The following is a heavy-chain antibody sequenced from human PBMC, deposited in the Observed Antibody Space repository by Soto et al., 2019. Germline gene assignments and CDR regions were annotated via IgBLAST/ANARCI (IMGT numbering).Heavy chain of an antibody. CDR1: GFTFSSYS. V-gene: IGHV3-48*02. Sequence: PGGSLRLSCAASGFTFSSYSMNWVRQAPGKGLEWVSYISSSSSTIYYADSVKGRFTISRDNAKNSLYLQMNSLRDEDTAVYYCARDYYDSSGYLGLPDYWGQGTLVTVAS. J-gene: IGHJ4*02. CDR2: ISSSSSTI. D-gene: IGHD3-22*01. CDR3: ARDYYDSSGYLGLPDY.